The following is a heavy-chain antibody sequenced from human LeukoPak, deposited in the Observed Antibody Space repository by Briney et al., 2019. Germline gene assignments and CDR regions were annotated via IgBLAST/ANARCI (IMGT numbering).Heavy chain of an antibody. CDR2: ISYDGSNK. J-gene: IGHJ4*02. Sequence: PGRSLRLSCAASGFTFSSYGMHWVRQAPGQGLEWVAVISYDGSNKYYADSVKGRFTISRDNSKNTLYLQMNSLRAEDTAVYYCAKIRPWIQLWLEMDYWGQGTLVTVSS. CDR1: GFTFSSYG. CDR3: AKIRPWIQLWLEMDY. V-gene: IGHV3-30*18. D-gene: IGHD5-18*01.